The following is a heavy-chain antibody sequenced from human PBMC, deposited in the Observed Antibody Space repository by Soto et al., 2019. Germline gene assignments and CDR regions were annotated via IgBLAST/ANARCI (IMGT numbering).Heavy chain of an antibody. CDR3: ARGRYFYYDSSGYYLNY. CDR1: GGSFSGYY. V-gene: IGHV4-34*01. J-gene: IGHJ4*02. D-gene: IGHD3-22*01. Sequence: TSETLSLTCAVYGGSFSGYYWSWIRQPPGKGLEWIGEINHSGSTNYNPSLKSRVTISVDTSKNQFSLKLSSVTAADTAVYYCARGRYFYYDSSGYYLNYWGQGTLVTVSS. CDR2: INHSGST.